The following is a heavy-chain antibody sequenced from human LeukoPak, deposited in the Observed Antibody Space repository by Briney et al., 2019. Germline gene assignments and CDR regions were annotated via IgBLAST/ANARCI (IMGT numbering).Heavy chain of an antibody. D-gene: IGHD1-26*01. CDR2: ISSSGSTI. V-gene: IGHV3-48*03. CDR3: ARGSKWELLPFDY. CDR1: GFTFSSYE. Sequence: GGSLRLSCAASGFTFSSYEMNWVRPAPGKGLEWVSYISSSGSTIYYADSVKGRFTISRDNAKNSLNLQMNSLRAEDTAVYYCARGSKWELLPFDYWGQGTLVTVSS. J-gene: IGHJ4*02.